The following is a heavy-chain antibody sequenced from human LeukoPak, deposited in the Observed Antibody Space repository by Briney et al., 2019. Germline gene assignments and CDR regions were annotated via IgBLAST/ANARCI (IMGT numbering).Heavy chain of an antibody. D-gene: IGHD2-2*01. CDR3: AREHPDTNCSSTSCYYWFHP. CDR2: IKQDGSEK. J-gene: IGHJ5*02. CDR1: GFTFSSYW. V-gene: IGHV3-7*03. Sequence: PGGSLRLSCAASGFTFSSYWMSWVRQAPGKGLEWVANIKQDGSEKYYVDSVKGRFTISRDNAKNSLYLQMNSLRAEDTAVYYCAREHPDTNCSSTSCYYWFHPWGQGTLVTVSS.